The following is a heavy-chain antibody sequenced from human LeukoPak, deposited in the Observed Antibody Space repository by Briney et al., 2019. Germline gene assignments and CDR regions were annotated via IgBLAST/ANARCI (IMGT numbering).Heavy chain of an antibody. Sequence: SVKVSCKASGGTFSSYAISWVRQAPGQGLEWMGGIIPIFGTANYAQKFQGRVTITADESTSTAYMELSSLRSEDTAVYYCARDSYDFWSGYRGTQLVRNWFDPWGQGTLVTVSS. V-gene: IGHV1-69*13. D-gene: IGHD3-3*01. CDR1: GGTFSSYA. CDR3: ARDSYDFWSGYRGTQLVRNWFDP. CDR2: IIPIFGTA. J-gene: IGHJ5*02.